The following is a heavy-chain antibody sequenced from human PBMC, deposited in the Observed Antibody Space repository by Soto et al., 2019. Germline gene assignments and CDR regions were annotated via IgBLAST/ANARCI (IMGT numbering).Heavy chain of an antibody. D-gene: IGHD1-26*01. CDR1: GGSFSDYY. CDR2: IHLRGRV. V-gene: IGHV4-34*01. Sequence: QVQLQQWGSGLLKPSETLSLTCAIYGGSFSDYYWHWIRQSPGKGLEWIGEIHLRGRVNFTPSLKSRTSLSMDTSRNQFFLTLRSVTAADTAVYFCARTPTRGASAWLDPWGRGHLVTVSS. CDR3: ARTPTRGASAWLDP. J-gene: IGHJ5*02.